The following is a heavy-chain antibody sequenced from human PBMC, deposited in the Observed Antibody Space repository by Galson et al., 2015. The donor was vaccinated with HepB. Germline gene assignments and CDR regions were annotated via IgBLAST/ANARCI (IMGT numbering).Heavy chain of an antibody. CDR3: ARVEMEYSSPYFDY. CDR1: GFTFSSYS. D-gene: IGHD6-6*01. V-gene: IGHV3-48*01. Sequence: SLRLSCAASGFTFSSYSMNWVRQAPGKGLEWVSYISSSSSTIYYADSVKGRFTISRDNAKNSLYLQMNSLRAEDTAVYYCARVEMEYSSPYFDYWGQGTLVTVSS. J-gene: IGHJ4*02. CDR2: ISSSSSTI.